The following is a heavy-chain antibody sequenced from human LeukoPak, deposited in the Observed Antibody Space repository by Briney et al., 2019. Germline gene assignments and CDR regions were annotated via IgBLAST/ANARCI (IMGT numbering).Heavy chain of an antibody. Sequence: ASVKVSCKASGYTFTSYGISWVRQAPGQGLEWMGWISAYNGNTNYVQKLQGRVTMTTDTSTSTAYMELRSLRSDDTAVYYCARDSDGERVSWFDPWGQGTLVTVSS. CDR2: ISAYNGNT. CDR3: ARDSDGERVSWFDP. CDR1: GYTFTSYG. J-gene: IGHJ5*02. V-gene: IGHV1-18*04. D-gene: IGHD5-24*01.